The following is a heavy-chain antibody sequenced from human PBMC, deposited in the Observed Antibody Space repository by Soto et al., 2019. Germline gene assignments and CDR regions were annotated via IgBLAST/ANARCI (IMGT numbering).Heavy chain of an antibody. CDR1: GFTFSSYG. V-gene: IGHV3-33*01. CDR3: ARGLWSFDY. J-gene: IGHJ4*02. Sequence: QVQLVESGGGVVQPGRSLRLSCAASGFTFSSYGMHWVRQAPGKGLEWVAVIWLDGSNKYYADSVKGRFTIPRDNSKNTLYLQMNSLRAEDTAVYYCARGLWSFDYWGQGNLVTVSS. D-gene: IGHD5-18*01. CDR2: IWLDGSNK.